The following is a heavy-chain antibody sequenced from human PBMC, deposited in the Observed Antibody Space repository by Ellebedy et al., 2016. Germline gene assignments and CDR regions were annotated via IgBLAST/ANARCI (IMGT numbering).Heavy chain of an antibody. CDR2: IYYSGST. CDR3: ARGVVAATAGGAFDI. V-gene: IGHV4-39*01. CDR1: GGSISSSSYY. Sequence: SETLSLTXTVSGGSISSSSYYWGWIRQPPGKGLEWIGSIYYSGSTYYNPSLKSRVTISVDTSKNQFSLKLSSVTAADTAVYYCARGVVAATAGGAFDIWGQGTMVTVSS. J-gene: IGHJ3*02. D-gene: IGHD2-15*01.